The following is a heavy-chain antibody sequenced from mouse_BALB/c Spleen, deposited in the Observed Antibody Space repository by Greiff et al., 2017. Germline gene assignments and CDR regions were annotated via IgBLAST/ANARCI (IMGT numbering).Heavy chain of an antibody. Sequence: DVKLQESGPGLVKPSQSLSLTCTVTGYSITSDYAWNWIRQFPGNKLEWMGYISYSGSTSYNPSLKSRISITRDTSKNQFFLQLNSVTTEDTATYYCARSYDYDRAWFAYWGQGTLVTVSA. CDR1: GYSITSDYA. D-gene: IGHD2-4*01. CDR3: ARSYDYDRAWFAY. CDR2: ISYSGST. J-gene: IGHJ3*01. V-gene: IGHV3-2*02.